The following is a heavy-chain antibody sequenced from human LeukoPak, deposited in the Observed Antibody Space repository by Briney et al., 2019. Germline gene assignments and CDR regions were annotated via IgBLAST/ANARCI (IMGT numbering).Heavy chain of an antibody. V-gene: IGHV3-7*01. CDR1: AFTFSSYW. Sequence: GGSLRLSCAASAFTFSSYWMSWVRQAPGKGLEWVANIKQDGSEKYYVDSVKGRFTISRDNAKNSLYLQMNSLRAADTTVYYCARDAVWQLQAIDYWVQGTLVTVSS. D-gene: IGHD1-26*01. CDR3: ARDAVWQLQAIDY. CDR2: IKQDGSEK. J-gene: IGHJ4*02.